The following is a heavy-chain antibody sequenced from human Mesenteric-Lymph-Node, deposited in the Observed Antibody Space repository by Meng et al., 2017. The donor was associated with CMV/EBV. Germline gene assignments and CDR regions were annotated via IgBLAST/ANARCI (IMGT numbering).Heavy chain of an antibody. Sequence: GESLKISCAASGFTFSNAWMNWVRQAPGKGLEWVSSISSSSSYIYYADSVKGRFTISRDNSKNTLYLQMNSLRAEDTAVYYCARANRGIDYWGQGTLVTVSS. V-gene: IGHV3-21*04. CDR2: ISSSSSYI. D-gene: IGHD3-10*01. CDR3: ARANRGIDY. J-gene: IGHJ4*02. CDR1: GFTFSNAW.